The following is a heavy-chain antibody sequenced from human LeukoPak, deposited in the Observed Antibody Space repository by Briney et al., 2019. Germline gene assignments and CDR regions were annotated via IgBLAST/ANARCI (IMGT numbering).Heavy chain of an antibody. J-gene: IGHJ4*02. CDR3: AIYDSSGYYNY. D-gene: IGHD3-22*01. V-gene: IGHV3-23*01. CDR1: GFTVSGNY. Sequence: PGGSLRLSCAASGFTVSGNYMSWVRQAPGKGLEWVSAISGSGGSTYYADSVKGRFTISRDNSKNTLYLQMNSLRAEDTAVYYCAIYDSSGYYNYWGQGTLVTVSS. CDR2: ISGSGGST.